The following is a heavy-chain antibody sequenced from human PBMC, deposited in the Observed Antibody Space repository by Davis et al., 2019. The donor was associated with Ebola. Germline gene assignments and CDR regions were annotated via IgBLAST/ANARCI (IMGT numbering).Heavy chain of an antibody. Sequence: GESLKISCKGSGYSFTSYWIGWVRQMPGKGLEWMGIIYPGDSDTRYSPSFQGQITISADKSISTAYLQWSSLKASDTAMYYCARWGRLSYYGMDVWGQGTTVTVSS. J-gene: IGHJ6*02. V-gene: IGHV5-51*01. CDR3: ARWGRLSYYGMDV. D-gene: IGHD3-16*01. CDR2: IYPGDSDT. CDR1: GYSFTSYW.